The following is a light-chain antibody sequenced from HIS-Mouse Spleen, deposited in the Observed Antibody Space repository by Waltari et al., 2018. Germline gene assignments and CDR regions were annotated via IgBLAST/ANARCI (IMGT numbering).Light chain of an antibody. CDR3: QQYYSTPT. CDR1: QSVLYSSNNKNY. CDR2: WAS. V-gene: IGKV4-1*01. J-gene: IGKJ4*01. Sequence: DIVMTQSPDSLAVSLGERATINCKSSQSVLYSSNNKNYVAWYQKKPGQPPKLLIYWASTREAGVPDRFSGSGSWTDFTLTISSLQAEDVAVYYCQQYYSTPTFGGGTKVEIK.